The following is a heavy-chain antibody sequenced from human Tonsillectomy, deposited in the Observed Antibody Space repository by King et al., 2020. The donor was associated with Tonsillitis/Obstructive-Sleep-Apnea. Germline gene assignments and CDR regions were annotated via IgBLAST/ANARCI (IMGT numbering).Heavy chain of an antibody. CDR2: ISGSGGST. V-gene: IGHV3-23*04. CDR1: GFTFSSYA. CDR3: AKDQKYGLVVPAANNWFDP. Sequence: VQLVESGGGLVQPGGSLRLSCAASGFTFSSYAMSWVRQAPGKGLEWVSAISGSGGSTYYEDSVKGRFTISRDNSKNTLYLQMNSLRAEDTAVYYCAKDQKYGLVVPAANNWFDPWGQGTLVTVSS. J-gene: IGHJ5*02. D-gene: IGHD2-2*01.